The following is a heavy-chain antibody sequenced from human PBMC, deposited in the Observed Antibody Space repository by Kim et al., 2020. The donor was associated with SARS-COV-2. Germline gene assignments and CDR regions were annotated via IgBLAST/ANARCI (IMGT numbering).Heavy chain of an antibody. J-gene: IGHJ6*01. CDR3: AKAVVRGVNYYYYGMDV. Sequence: KGRFAISRDNPENQLYLQMNSLGPEDTAVYYCAKAVVRGVNYYYYGMDVWGQGTTVAVSS. V-gene: IGHV3-30*02. D-gene: IGHD3-10*01.